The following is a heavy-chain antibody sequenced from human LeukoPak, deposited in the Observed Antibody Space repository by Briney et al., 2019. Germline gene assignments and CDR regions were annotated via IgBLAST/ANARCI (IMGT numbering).Heavy chain of an antibody. Sequence: SQTLSLTCAVSGGSISSGGYSWSWIRQPPGKGLEWIGYIYHSGSTYYNPSLKSRVTISVDRSKNQFSLKLSSVTAADTAVYYCARAYYGSGSYYYASVAFDIWGQGTMVTVSS. CDR1: GGSISSGGYS. CDR2: IYHSGST. CDR3: ARAYYGSGSYYYASVAFDI. J-gene: IGHJ3*02. V-gene: IGHV4-30-2*01. D-gene: IGHD3-10*01.